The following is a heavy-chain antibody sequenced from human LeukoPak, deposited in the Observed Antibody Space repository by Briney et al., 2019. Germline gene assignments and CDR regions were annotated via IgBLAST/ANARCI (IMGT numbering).Heavy chain of an antibody. CDR2: IRGNGATT. Sequence: GGSLRLSCAASGITFSSHAMTWVRQAPGKGLEWVAAIRGNGATTDYADSVKGRFTISRDNSKSTLYLQMNSLRAEDTAVYYCAKAYHDSGCLIDYWGQGTLVTVSS. CDR3: AKAYHDSGCLIDY. CDR1: GITFSSHA. J-gene: IGHJ4*02. D-gene: IGHD6-19*01. V-gene: IGHV3-23*01.